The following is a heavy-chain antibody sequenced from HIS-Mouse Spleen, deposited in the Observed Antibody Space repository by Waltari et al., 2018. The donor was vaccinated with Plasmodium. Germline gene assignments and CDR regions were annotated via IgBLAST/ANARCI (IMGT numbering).Heavy chain of an antibody. V-gene: IGHV3-30*18. D-gene: IGHD7-27*01. Sequence: QVQLVESGGGVVQPGRSLRLSCAASGFTFSSYGMHWVRQAPGKGLEWVAVISYDGSNKYYADSVKVRFTISRDNSKNTLYLQMNSLRAEDTAVYYCAKDGWGKGSGGNWFDPWGQGTLVTVSS. J-gene: IGHJ5*02. CDR1: GFTFSSYG. CDR2: ISYDGSNK. CDR3: AKDGWGKGSGGNWFDP.